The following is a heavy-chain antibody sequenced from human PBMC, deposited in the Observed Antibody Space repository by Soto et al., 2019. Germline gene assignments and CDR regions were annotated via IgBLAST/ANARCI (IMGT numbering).Heavy chain of an antibody. CDR2: IYYSGST. D-gene: IGHD5-12*01. J-gene: IGHJ6*02. V-gene: IGHV4-31*03. CDR3: ARAEMATIGPPDYYYYYGMDV. CDR1: GGSISSGGYY. Sequence: SETLSLTCTVSGGSISSGGYYWSWIRQHPGKGLEWIGYIYYSGSTYYNPSLKSRVTISVDTSKNQFSLKLSSVTAADTAVYYCARAEMATIGPPDYYYYYGMDVWGQGTTVTVSS.